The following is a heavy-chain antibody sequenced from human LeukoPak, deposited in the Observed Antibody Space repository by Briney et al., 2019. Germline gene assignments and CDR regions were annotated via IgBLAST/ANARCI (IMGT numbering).Heavy chain of an antibody. J-gene: IGHJ3*02. CDR3: AKSEDYDFWSGYPGAFDI. Sequence: GGSLRLSCAASGFTFSTYGMHWVRQAPGKGLEWVAFIRYDGSNKYYADSVKGRFTISRDNSKNTLYLQMNSLRAEDTAVYYCAKSEDYDFWSGYPGAFDIWGQGTMVTVSS. CDR2: IRYDGSNK. CDR1: GFTFSTYG. D-gene: IGHD3-3*01. V-gene: IGHV3-30*02.